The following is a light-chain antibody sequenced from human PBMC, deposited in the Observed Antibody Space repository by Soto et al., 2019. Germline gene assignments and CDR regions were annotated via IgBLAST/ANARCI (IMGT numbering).Light chain of an antibody. CDR1: QSVNIN. Sequence: EIVLTQSQGTLCLPPGERATLSCRPSQSVNINYLDWYQQKPGQAHRLLIYDAYTRATGIPARFSGSESGTDFTLTISSLQSQDLAVYYGQQYNNWPPLTFGGGTKLEIK. V-gene: IGKV3-15*01. CDR2: DAY. J-gene: IGKJ4*01. CDR3: QQYNNWPPLT.